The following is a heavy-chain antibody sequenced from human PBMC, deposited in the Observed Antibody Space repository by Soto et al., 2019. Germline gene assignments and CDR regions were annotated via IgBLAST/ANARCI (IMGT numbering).Heavy chain of an antibody. J-gene: IGHJ4*02. CDR2: IYYSGST. Sequence: QVQLQESGPGLVKPSQTLSLTCTVSGGSFSSGYYYWSWIRQHPGKGLEWIGYIYYSGSTFSNPSLKSRVTISDTSKNQFSLKLSSVTAADTAAYYCARGEGYYFDYWGQGTLVTVSS. CDR1: GGSFSSGYYY. V-gene: IGHV4-31*03. CDR3: ARGEGYYFDY.